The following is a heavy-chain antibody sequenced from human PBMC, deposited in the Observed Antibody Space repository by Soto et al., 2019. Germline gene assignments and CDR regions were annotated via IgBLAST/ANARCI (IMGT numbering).Heavy chain of an antibody. Sequence: QVQLVESGGGVVQPGTSLRLSCAASGFTFSKYGMHWVRQAPGRGLEWVALITYDGSNQYYADSVKGRFTSSRDNSKNTLYLQMNSLRPEDTAVYFCTRKKLNDVIGFGMDVWGQGTTVSVSS. CDR3: TRKKLNDVIGFGMDV. J-gene: IGHJ6*02. CDR1: GFTFSKYG. V-gene: IGHV3-30*03. CDR2: ITYDGSNQ. D-gene: IGHD1-1*01.